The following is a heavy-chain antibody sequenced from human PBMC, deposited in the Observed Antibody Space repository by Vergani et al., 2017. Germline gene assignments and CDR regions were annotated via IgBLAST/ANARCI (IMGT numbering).Heavy chain of an antibody. CDR3: AKDGDSSGYYRDAGYGMDV. CDR2: ISYDGSNK. D-gene: IGHD3-22*01. CDR1: GFTFSSYG. V-gene: IGHV3-30*18. Sequence: VQLVESGGGLVQPGRSLRLSCAASGFTFSSYGMHWVRQAPGKGLEWVAVISYDGSNKYYADSVKGRFTISRDNSKNTLYLQMNSLRAEDTAVYYCAKDGDSSGYYRDAGYGMDVWGQGTTVTVSS. J-gene: IGHJ6*02.